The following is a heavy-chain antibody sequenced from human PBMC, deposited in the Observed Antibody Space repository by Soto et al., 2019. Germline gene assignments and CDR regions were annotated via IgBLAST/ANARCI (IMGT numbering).Heavy chain of an antibody. CDR2: INPSGGST. Sequence: GASVKVSCKASGYTFTSYYMHWVRQAPGQGLEWMGIINPSGGSTSYAQKFQGVVTMTRATSTSTGLMVLRTLGSEDTVEYSCARAPTSPDIVEVVAANDAFDIRGQGTMVTV. J-gene: IGHJ3*02. D-gene: IGHD2-15*01. V-gene: IGHV1-46*01. CDR1: GYTFTSYY. CDR3: ARAPTSPDIVEVVAANDAFDI.